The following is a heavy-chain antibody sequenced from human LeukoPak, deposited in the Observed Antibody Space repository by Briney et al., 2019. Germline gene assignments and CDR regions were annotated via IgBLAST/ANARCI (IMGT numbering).Heavy chain of an antibody. Sequence: GGSLRLSCAASGFTFSFRGMHWVRQAPGKGLEWVGLISFDGSNQYYADSVKGRFTISRDNSKNTLDLQMNRLSPEDTAAYYCVKDIKKTYGIFDDWGQGTLVTVSS. V-gene: IGHV3-30*18. CDR2: ISFDGSNQ. D-gene: IGHD2-21*01. CDR1: GFTFSFRG. CDR3: VKDIKKTYGIFDD. J-gene: IGHJ4*02.